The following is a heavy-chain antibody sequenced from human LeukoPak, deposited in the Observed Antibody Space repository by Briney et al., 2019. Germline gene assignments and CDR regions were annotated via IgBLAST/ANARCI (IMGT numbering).Heavy chain of an antibody. D-gene: IGHD1-26*01. J-gene: IGHJ3*01. Sequence: GGSLRLTCADSGFTFSSYSMNWVSQAPGKGLEGVTSISSSSSYIYYADSVRGRFTISRDNAKNSLYLQMNSLRAEDTAVYYCARERSRSYFDAFDVWGQGTMVTVSS. CDR2: ISSSSSYI. CDR1: GFTFSSYS. CDR3: ARERSRSYFDAFDV. V-gene: IGHV3-21*01.